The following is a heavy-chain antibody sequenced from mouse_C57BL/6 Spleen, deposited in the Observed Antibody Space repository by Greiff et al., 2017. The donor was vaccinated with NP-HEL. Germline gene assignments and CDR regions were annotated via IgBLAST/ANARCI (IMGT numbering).Heavy chain of an antibody. V-gene: IGHV1-18*01. CDR3: ARSRDYGSSPFAY. J-gene: IGHJ3*01. Sequence: VQLQQSGPELVKPGASVKIPCKASGYTFTDYNMDWVKQSHGKSLEWIGDINPNNGGTIYNQKFKGKATLTVDKSSSTAYMELRSLTSEDTAGYYCARSRDYGSSPFAYWGQGTLVTVSA. D-gene: IGHD1-1*01. CDR2: INPNNGGT. CDR1: GYTFTDYN.